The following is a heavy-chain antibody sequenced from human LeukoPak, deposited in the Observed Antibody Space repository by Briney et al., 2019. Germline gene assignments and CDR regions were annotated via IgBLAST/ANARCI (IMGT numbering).Heavy chain of an antibody. CDR2: VSWNGSRT. CDR1: GFTFRNSD. Sequence: PGGSLRLSCAASGFTFRNSDMNWVRQAPGKGLEWVSGVSWNGSRTHYADSVKGRFIISRDNSRNFLYQQMNSLRPEDMAVYYCARVMNYYDSSGYYGYWGQGTLVTVSS. D-gene: IGHD3-22*01. V-gene: IGHV3-19*01. CDR3: ARVMNYYDSSGYYGY. J-gene: IGHJ4*02.